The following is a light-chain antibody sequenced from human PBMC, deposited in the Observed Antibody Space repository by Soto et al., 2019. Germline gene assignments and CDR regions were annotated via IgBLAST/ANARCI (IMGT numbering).Light chain of an antibody. V-gene: IGLV1-40*01. J-gene: IGLJ3*02. CDR3: QSYDSSLSGSV. CDR1: SSYIGAGYD. CDR2: GNS. Sequence: QSVLTQPPSVSGAPGQRVTISCTGTSSYIGAGYDVHWYQQLPGTAPKLLIYGNSNRPSGVPDRFSGSKSGTSVSLAITWLQAEDEADYYCQSYDSSLSGSVFGGGTKLTVL.